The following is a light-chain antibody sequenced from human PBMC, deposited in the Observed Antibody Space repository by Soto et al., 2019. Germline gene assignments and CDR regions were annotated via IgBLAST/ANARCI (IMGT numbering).Light chain of an antibody. V-gene: IGKV1-5*03. CDR2: KAS. CDR1: QSINNW. Sequence: DIQMTQSPSTLSASVGDRVTITCRASQSINNWLAWYQQKPGKAPKVLIYKASTLESGVPSRFSGSGSGTEFTLTITSLQPDDFATYYCQQYNTYPYTFGQGTKLEIK. CDR3: QQYNTYPYT. J-gene: IGKJ2*01.